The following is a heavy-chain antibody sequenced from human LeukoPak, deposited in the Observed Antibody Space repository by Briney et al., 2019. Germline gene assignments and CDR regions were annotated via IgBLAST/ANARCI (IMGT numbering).Heavy chain of an antibody. D-gene: IGHD4-23*01. V-gene: IGHV3-11*01. CDR3: ARGRSMTTVITGSYPVDH. CDR1: GFTFSDYY. Sequence: GGSLRLSCAASGFTFSDYYMSWVRQAPGKGLEGISYINSGRTTIYYADSVKGRFTISRDNAKNSLYLQMNSLGAEDTAVYYCARGRSMTTVITGSYPVDHWGQGTLVTVSS. CDR2: INSGRTTI. J-gene: IGHJ4*02.